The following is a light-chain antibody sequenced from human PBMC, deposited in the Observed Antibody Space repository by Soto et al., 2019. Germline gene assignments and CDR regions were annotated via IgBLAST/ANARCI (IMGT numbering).Light chain of an antibody. CDR3: QQSYSSPPT. J-gene: IGKJ1*01. CDR1: QSVTSY. V-gene: IGKV3-11*01. CDR2: DAS. Sequence: EIVLTQSPATLSLSPGEGATLSCRASQSVTSYLAWYQLKPGQPPRLLIYDASNRATGIPPRFSGSRSGPDFTLTISSLQPEDFATYYCQQSYSSPPTFGQGTKVDIK.